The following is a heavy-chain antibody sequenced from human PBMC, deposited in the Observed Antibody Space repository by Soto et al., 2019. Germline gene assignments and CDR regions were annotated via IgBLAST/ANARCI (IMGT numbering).Heavy chain of an antibody. CDR3: ARALGHYRDNDYYYYMDV. D-gene: IGHD4-17*01. CDR1: GYTFTAYA. CDR2: IIAGNGDT. J-gene: IGHJ6*03. V-gene: IGHV1-3*01. Sequence: ASVKVSCKASGYTFTAYAIHWVRQAPGQRLEWMGWIIAGNGDTKYSEKFQDRVTITRDTSAITVYMELGSLTSEDTAVYYCARALGHYRDNDYYYYMDVWGKGTTVTVSS.